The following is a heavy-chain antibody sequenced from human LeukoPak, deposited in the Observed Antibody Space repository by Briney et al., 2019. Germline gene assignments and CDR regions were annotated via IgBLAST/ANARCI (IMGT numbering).Heavy chain of an antibody. CDR1: GVSFSGHY. J-gene: IGHJ3*02. CDR2: INHSGST. V-gene: IGHV4-34*01. Sequence: SETLSLTCGVYGVSFSGHYWSWIRQPPGKGVEWIGEINHSGSTNYNPSLKSRVTISVDTSKNQFSLKLSSVTAADTAVYYCARGIHGSSSWYGRGRDDAFDIWGQGTMVTVSS. CDR3: ARGIHGSSSWYGRGRDDAFDI. D-gene: IGHD6-13*01.